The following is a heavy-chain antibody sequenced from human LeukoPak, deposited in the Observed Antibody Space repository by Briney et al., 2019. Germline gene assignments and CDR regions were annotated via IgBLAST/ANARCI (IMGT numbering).Heavy chain of an antibody. CDR3: ARQYQLLQSSYYFDY. V-gene: IGHV5-51*01. Sequence: GASLKISCKGSGYSFTSYWIGRVRPMPGKGLEWMGIIYPGDSDTRYSPSFQGQVTISADKSISTAYLQWSSLKASDTAMYYCARQYQLLQSSYYFDYWGQGTLVTVSS. J-gene: IGHJ4*02. CDR1: GYSFTSYW. D-gene: IGHD2-2*01. CDR2: IYPGDSDT.